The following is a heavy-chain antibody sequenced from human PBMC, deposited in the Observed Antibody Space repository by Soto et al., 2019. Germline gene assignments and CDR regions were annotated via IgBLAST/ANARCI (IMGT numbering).Heavy chain of an antibody. CDR3: ARVAARLTTFDAFDI. V-gene: IGHV1-18*04. J-gene: IGHJ3*02. CDR1: GYTFTSYG. D-gene: IGHD6-6*01. CDR2: ISAYNGNT. Sequence: ASVKVSCKASGYTFTSYGISWVRQAPGQGLEWMGWISAYNGNTNYAQKLQGRVTMTTDTSTSTAYMELRSLRSDDTAVYYCARVAARLTTFDAFDIWGQGTMVTVSS.